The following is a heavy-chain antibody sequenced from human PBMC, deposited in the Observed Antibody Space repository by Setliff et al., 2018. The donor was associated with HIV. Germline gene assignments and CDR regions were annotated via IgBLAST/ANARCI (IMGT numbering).Heavy chain of an antibody. CDR1: GGSFGVYR. V-gene: IGHV4-59*06. CDR2: IYNTGST. Sequence: KSSETLSLTCTISGGSFGVYRWSWIRQSAGRGLEWIGYIYNTGSTYHSPSLESRVTISIDTSKNQFSLKLSSVTAADTAVYYCAREHCSGGSCNGFDIWGQGTMVT. D-gene: IGHD2-15*01. J-gene: IGHJ3*02. CDR3: AREHCSGGSCNGFDI.